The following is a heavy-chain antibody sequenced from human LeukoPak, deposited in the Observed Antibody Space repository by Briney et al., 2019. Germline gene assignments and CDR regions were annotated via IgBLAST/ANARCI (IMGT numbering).Heavy chain of an antibody. V-gene: IGHV4-59*01. CDR2: IYYSGST. D-gene: IGHD3-16*01. CDR3: ARALYYDYVWGSPTHFDY. Sequence: SETLSLTCTVSGGSISSYYWSWIRQPPGKGLEWIGYIYYSGSTNYNPSLKSRVTISVDTSKNQFSLKLSSVTAADTAVYYCARALYYDYVWGSPTHFDYWGQGTLVTVSS. CDR1: GGSISSYY. J-gene: IGHJ4*02.